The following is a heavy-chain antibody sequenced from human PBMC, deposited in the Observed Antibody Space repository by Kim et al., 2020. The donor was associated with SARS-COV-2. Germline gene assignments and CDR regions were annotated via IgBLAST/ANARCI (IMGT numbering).Heavy chain of an antibody. Sequence: SETLSLTCAVYGGSFSGYYWSWIRQPPGKGLEWIGEINHSGSTNYNPSLKSRVTISVDTSKNQFSLKLSSVTAADTAVYYCARGRWAAAGRFDPWGQGTLVTVSS. CDR2: INHSGST. CDR1: GGSFSGYY. CDR3: ARGRWAAAGRFDP. J-gene: IGHJ5*02. V-gene: IGHV4-34*01. D-gene: IGHD6-13*01.